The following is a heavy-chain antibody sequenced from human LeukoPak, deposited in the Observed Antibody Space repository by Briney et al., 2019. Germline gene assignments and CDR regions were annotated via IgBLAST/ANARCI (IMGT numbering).Heavy chain of an antibody. CDR1: GFTFSSYS. CDR3: ARDRGITIFGVNDY. J-gene: IGHJ4*02. CDR2: ISSSSSYI. V-gene: IGHV3-21*01. Sequence: PRGSLRLSCAASGFTFSSYSMNWVRQAPGKGLEWVSSISSSSSYIYYADSVKGRFTISRDNAKNSLYLQMNSLRAEDTAVYYCARDRGITIFGVNDYWGQGTLVTVSS. D-gene: IGHD3-3*01.